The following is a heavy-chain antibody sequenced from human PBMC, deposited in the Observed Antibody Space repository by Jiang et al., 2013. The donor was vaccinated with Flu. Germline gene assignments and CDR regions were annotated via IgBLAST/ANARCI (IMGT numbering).Heavy chain of an antibody. V-gene: IGHV2-70*16. CDR3: AHILSYYYDASGFNYYFDY. Sequence: TLTCTFSGFSLSTSGMCVSWTRQPPGKALEWLARIDWDSDEFYSPFLKNRLAITKGTSKNQVVLTMTNMDPVDTATYYCAHILSYYYDASGFNYYFDYWGQGTLVTVSS. CDR1: GFSLSTSGMC. D-gene: IGHD3-22*01. CDR2: IDWDSDE. J-gene: IGHJ4*02.